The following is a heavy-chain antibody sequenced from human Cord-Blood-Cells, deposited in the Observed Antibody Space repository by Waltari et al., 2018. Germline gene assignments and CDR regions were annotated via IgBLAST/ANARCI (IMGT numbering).Heavy chain of an antibody. D-gene: IGHD2-2*02. J-gene: IGHJ5*02. V-gene: IGHV4-34*01. CDR2: INHSGST. Sequence: QVQLQQWGAGLLKPSETLSLTCAVYGGSFSGYYLSWIRQPPGKGLEWIGEINHSGSTNYNPSLKSRVTISVDTSKNQFSLKLGSVTAADTAAYYCARVDCSSTSCYKNWFDPWGQGTLVTVSS. CDR3: ARVDCSSTSCYKNWFDP. CDR1: GGSFSGYY.